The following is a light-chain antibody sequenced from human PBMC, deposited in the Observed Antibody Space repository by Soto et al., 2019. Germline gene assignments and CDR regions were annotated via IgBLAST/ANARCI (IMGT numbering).Light chain of an antibody. CDR3: QSYDSSLSGSLV. Sequence: QSVLTQPPSVSGAPGQRVTISCTGSSSNIGAGYDVHWYQQLPGTAPKLLIYGNSNRPSGVPDRFSGSKSGTSASLAITGLQAEDDADYYGQSYDSSLSGSLVFGTGTKLTVL. J-gene: IGLJ1*01. CDR2: GNS. CDR1: SSNIGAGYD. V-gene: IGLV1-40*01.